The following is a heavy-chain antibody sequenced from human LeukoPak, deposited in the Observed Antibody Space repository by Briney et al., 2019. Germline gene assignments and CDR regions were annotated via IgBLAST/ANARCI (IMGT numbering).Heavy chain of an antibody. J-gene: IGHJ4*02. CDR3: AKDSSTWYAHQVDY. V-gene: IGHV3-30*18. Sequence: GRSLRLSCAASGFTFSGYGMHWVRQAPGKGLEWVAVISYDGSNKYYADSVKGRFTTSRDNSKNTLYLQMNSLRAEDTAVYYCAKDSSTWYAHQVDYWGQGTLVTVSS. D-gene: IGHD6-13*01. CDR1: GFTFSGYG. CDR2: ISYDGSNK.